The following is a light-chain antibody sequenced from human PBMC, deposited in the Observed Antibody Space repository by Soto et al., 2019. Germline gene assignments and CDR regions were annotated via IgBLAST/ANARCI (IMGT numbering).Light chain of an antibody. CDR2: GAS. J-gene: IGKJ4*01. CDR1: QSVTNN. V-gene: IGKV3-15*01. Sequence: EIVMTQSPATLSVSPGESATLSCRASQSVTNNLAWYQQKPGQAPRLLIYGASTRATGIPARFSGSGSGTEFTLTISSLQSEDFAVYYCQQYNTWPPALTFGGGTKVEIK. CDR3: QQYNTWPPALT.